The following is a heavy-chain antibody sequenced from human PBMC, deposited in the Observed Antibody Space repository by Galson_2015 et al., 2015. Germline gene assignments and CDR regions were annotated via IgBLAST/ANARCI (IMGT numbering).Heavy chain of an antibody. Sequence: SLRLSCAASGFTFSNAWMSWVRQAPGKGLEWVGRIKSKTDGGTTDYAAPVKGRFTISRDDSRNTLYLQMNSLKTEDTAVYYCTTDLVLPATADPYFDYWGQGTLVTVSS. J-gene: IGHJ4*02. V-gene: IGHV3-15*01. CDR3: TTDLVLPATADPYFDY. CDR2: IKSKTDGGTT. CDR1: GFTFSNAW. D-gene: IGHD2-2*01.